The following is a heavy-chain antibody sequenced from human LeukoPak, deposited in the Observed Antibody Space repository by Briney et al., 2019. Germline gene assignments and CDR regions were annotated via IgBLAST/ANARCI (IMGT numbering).Heavy chain of an antibody. CDR3: ARSGGTYSFDM. CDR2: INTDGSNT. V-gene: IGHV3-74*01. D-gene: IGHD1-26*01. Sequence: GGSLRLSCAASGFTFSRYWMRWVRQAPGKGLVWVSRINTDGSNTTYADSVKGRFSISRDNAKSTLYLQMNSLGAEDTAVYYCARSGGTYSFDMWGQGTMVTVSS. J-gene: IGHJ3*02. CDR1: GFTFSRYW.